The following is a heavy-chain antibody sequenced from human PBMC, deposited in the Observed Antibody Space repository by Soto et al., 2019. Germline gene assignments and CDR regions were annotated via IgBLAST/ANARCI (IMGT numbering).Heavy chain of an antibody. V-gene: IGHV1-2*02. CDR3: AKGDSSWVSWFDP. Sequence: ASVNVSCKASGYTFTAQYLHWVRKAPGEGLEWMGWINPTTGATRYAQKFQGRVTMTRDTSMSTAYLEVRSLRPDDTAVYYCAKGDSSWVSWFDPWGQGTLVTVYS. D-gene: IGHD6-19*01. J-gene: IGHJ5*02. CDR2: INPTTGAT. CDR1: GYTFTAQY.